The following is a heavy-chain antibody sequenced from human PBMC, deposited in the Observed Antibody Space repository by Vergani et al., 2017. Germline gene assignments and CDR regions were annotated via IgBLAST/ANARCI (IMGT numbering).Heavy chain of an antibody. CDR2: ISWDGGSK. Sequence: EVQLVESGGVVVQPGGSLRLSCAASGFTFDDYAMHWVRPAPGKGLEWVSLISWDGGSKYYADSVKGRFTISRDNSKNSLYLQMNSLRAEDTALYYCAKDSYDSSGYPDYWGQGTLVTVSS. CDR1: GFTFDDYA. J-gene: IGHJ4*02. D-gene: IGHD3-22*01. CDR3: AKDSYDSSGYPDY. V-gene: IGHV3-43D*04.